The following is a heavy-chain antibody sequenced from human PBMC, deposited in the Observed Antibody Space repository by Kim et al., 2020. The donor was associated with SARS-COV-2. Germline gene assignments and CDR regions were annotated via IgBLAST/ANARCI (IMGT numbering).Heavy chain of an antibody. D-gene: IGHD3-22*01. CDR2: ISYDGSNK. CDR1: GFTFSSYG. Sequence: GGSLRLSCAASGFTFSSYGMHWVRQAPGKGLEWVAVISYDGSNKYYADSVKGRFTISRDNSKNTLYLQMNSLRAEDTAVYYCARDRHYYDSSGYYPYYYSGMDVWGQGATVTVSS. J-gene: IGHJ6*01. V-gene: IGHV3-30*03. CDR3: ARDRHYYDSSGYYPYYYSGMDV.